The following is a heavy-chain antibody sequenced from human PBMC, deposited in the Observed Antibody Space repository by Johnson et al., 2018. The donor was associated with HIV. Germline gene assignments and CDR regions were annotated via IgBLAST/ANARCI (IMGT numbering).Heavy chain of an antibody. Sequence: VQLVESGGGVVQPGRSLRVSCGASGFTFSSHDMHWVRQAPGKGLEWVSVIYSGGSTYYADSVKGRFTISRDNSKNTLYLQMNSLRAEYTAVYYCARVSKYYDSIRGAFDIWGQGTMVTVSS. CDR2: IYSGGST. CDR1: GFTFSSHD. V-gene: IGHV3-66*02. CDR3: ARVSKYYDSIRGAFDI. J-gene: IGHJ3*02. D-gene: IGHD3-22*01.